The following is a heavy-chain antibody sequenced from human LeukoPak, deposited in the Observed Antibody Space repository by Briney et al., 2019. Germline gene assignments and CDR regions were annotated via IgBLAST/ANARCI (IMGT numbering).Heavy chain of an antibody. J-gene: IGHJ4*02. CDR2: IYYSGST. CDR3: ARVVTIFGVVTPYYSDY. D-gene: IGHD3-3*01. V-gene: IGHV4-31*03. CDR1: GGSINSGGFY. Sequence: SETLSLTCTVSGGSINSGGFYWSWIRQHPGKGLEWIGYIYYSGSTYYNPSLKSRVTISVDTSQNQFSLKLTSVTAADTAVYYCARVVTIFGVVTPYYSDYWGQGTLVTVSS.